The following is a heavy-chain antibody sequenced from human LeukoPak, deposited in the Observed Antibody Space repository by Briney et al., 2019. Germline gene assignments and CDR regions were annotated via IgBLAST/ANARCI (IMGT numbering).Heavy chain of an antibody. V-gene: IGHV4-39*01. CDR2: NYYSGST. CDR3: ARHIGGRYYYYYMDV. D-gene: IGHD3-16*02. Sequence: SETLSLTCTVSGGSISSSSYYWGWIRQPPGKGLEWIGSNYYSGSTYYNPSLKSRVTISVDTSKNQFSLKLSSVTAADTAVYYCARHIGGRYYYYYMDVWGKGTTVTISS. J-gene: IGHJ6*03. CDR1: GGSISSSSYY.